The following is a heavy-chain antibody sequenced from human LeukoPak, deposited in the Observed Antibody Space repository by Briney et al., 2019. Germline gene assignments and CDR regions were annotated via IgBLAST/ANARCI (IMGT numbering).Heavy chain of an antibody. J-gene: IGHJ4*02. D-gene: IGHD2-2*01. V-gene: IGHV3-23*01. CDR1: GFTFGSYA. CDR2: ISGSGGST. CDR3: AKGSRYCSSTSCYPVGYFDY. Sequence: GGSLRLSCAASGFTFGSYAMSWVRQAPGKGLEWVSAISGSGGSTYYADSVKGRFTISRDNSKNTLYLQMNSLRAEDTAVYYCAKGSRYCSSTSCYPVGYFDYWGQGTLVTVSS.